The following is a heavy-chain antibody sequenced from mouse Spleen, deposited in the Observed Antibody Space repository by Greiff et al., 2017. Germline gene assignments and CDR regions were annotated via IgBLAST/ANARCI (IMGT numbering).Heavy chain of an antibody. J-gene: IGHJ4*01. CDR2: IDPENGDT. CDR3: TTGGSYPLYAMDY. CDR1: GFNIKDDY. V-gene: IGHV14-4*01. Sequence: EVKLMESGAELVRPGASVKLSCTASGFNIKDDYMHWVKQRPEQGLEWIGWIDPENGDTEYASKFQGKATITADTSSNTAYLQLSSLTSEDTAVYYCTTGGSYPLYAMDYWGQGTSVTVSS. D-gene: IGHD1-1*02.